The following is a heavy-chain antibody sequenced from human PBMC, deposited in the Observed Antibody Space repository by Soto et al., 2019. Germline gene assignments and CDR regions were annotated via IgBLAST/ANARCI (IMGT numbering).Heavy chain of an antibody. CDR2: FDPSDPYT. CDR3: ASLSLGYCSGGSCYYYYGMDV. CDR1: GYSFTSYW. V-gene: IGHV5-10-1*01. D-gene: IGHD2-15*01. Sequence: GESLKISCKGFGYSFTSYWISWVRQMPGKGLGWRGRFDPSDPYTNYCPSFQGHVTISADKSISTAYLQWGSLKASDAAMYYCASLSLGYCSGGSCYYYYGMDVWGQGTTVTVSS. J-gene: IGHJ6*02.